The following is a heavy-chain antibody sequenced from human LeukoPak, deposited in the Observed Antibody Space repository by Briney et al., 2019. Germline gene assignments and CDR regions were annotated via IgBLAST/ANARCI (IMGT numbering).Heavy chain of an antibody. Sequence: PGRSLRLPCAASGFTFSSYAMHWVRQAPGKGLEWVAVISYDGSNKYYADSVKGRFTISRDNSKNTLYLQMNSLRAEDTAVYYCAREGITIFGGLFDYWGQGTLVTVSS. J-gene: IGHJ4*02. D-gene: IGHD3-3*01. V-gene: IGHV3-30-3*01. CDR2: ISYDGSNK. CDR1: GFTFSSYA. CDR3: AREGITIFGGLFDY.